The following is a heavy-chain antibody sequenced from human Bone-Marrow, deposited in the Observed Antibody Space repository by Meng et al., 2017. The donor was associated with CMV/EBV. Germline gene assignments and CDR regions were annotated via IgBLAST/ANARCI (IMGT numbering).Heavy chain of an antibody. CDR3: AKSDVPAAMGGGPSGFDY. J-gene: IGHJ4*02. CDR2: ISSSSSYI. V-gene: IGHV3-21*04. CDR1: GFTFSSYS. D-gene: IGHD2-2*01. Sequence: GESLKISCAASGFTFSSYSMNWVRQAPGKGLEWVSSISSSSSYIYYADSVKGRFTISRDNAKNSLYLQMNSLRTEDTALYYCAKSDVPAAMGGGPSGFDYWGQGTLVTVPS.